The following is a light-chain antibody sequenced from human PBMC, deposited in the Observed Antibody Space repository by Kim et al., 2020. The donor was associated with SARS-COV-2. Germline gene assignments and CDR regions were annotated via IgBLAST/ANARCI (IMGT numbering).Light chain of an antibody. CDR1: QSIGPW. V-gene: IGKV1-12*01. CDR3: QQGTTFPWT. Sequence: ASVGDTVTRTCRASQSIGPWLAWYQQKPVKAPKLLISGASDLETGVPSRFSGSGSGTDFTLTISSLQPEDFSTYYCQQGTTFPWTFGPGTKVDIK. J-gene: IGKJ1*01. CDR2: GAS.